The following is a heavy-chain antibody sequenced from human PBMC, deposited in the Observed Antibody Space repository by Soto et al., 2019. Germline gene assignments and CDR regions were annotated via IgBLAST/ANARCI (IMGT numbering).Heavy chain of an antibody. CDR3: ARDHSSGWHRYFDL. CDR2: IYSGGST. CDR1: GFTVSSNY. D-gene: IGHD6-19*01. V-gene: IGHV3-53*01. Sequence: EVQLVESGGGLIQPGGSLRLSCAASGFTVSSNYMSWVRQAPGKGLEWVSVIYSGGSTYYADSVKGRFTISRDNSKNTLYLQMNSLRVEDTAVYFCARDHSSGWHRYFDLWGRGTLVTVSS. J-gene: IGHJ2*01.